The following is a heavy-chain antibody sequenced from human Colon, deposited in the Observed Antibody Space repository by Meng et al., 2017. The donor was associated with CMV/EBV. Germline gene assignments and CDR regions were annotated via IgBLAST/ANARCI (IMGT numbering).Heavy chain of an antibody. V-gene: IGHV3-11*01. CDR3: ARGNTGGDYYFYGMDL. Sequence: GESLKISCSASGVPLSDYYIMWIRQAPGKGLEYVAYISTSGSTVYYADSVMGRLTISRDNINNVVTLHMTSLRGDDAGVYYCARGNTGGDYYFYGMDLWGQGTTVTVSS. D-gene: IGHD1-14*01. CDR1: GVPLSDYY. CDR2: ISTSGSTV. J-gene: IGHJ6*02.